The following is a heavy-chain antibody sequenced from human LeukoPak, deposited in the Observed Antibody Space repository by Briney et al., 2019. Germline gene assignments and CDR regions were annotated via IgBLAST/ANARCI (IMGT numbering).Heavy chain of an antibody. J-gene: IGHJ5*02. CDR3: ARSSFATGYCSGGSCYLGDLMGGFDP. CDR2: INAGNGNT. Sequence: ASVKVSCKAPGYTFTSYAMHWVRQAPGQRLEWMGWINAGNGNTKYSQKFQGRVTITRDTSASTAYMELSSLRSEDTAVYYCARSSFATGYCSGGSCYLGDLMGGFDPWGQGTLVTVSS. V-gene: IGHV1-3*01. CDR1: GYTFTSYA. D-gene: IGHD2-15*01.